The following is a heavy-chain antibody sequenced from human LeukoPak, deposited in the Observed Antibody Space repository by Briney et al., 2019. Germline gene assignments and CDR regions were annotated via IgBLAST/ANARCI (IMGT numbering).Heavy chain of an antibody. CDR2: ISAYNGNT. CDR1: GYTFTSYG. D-gene: IGHD6-19*01. CDR3: ARDSRSSAWGDFDY. J-gene: IGHJ4*02. V-gene: IGHV1-18*01. Sequence: ASVTVSCKASGYTFTSYGISWVRQAPGQGLEWMGWISAYNGNTNYAQKLQGRVTMTTDTYTSTAYMELRRLRSDDTAVYYCARDSRSSAWGDFDYWGQGTLVTVSS.